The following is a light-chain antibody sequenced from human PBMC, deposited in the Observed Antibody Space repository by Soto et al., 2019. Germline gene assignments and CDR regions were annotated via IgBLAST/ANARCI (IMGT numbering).Light chain of an antibody. J-gene: IGLJ1*01. CDR2: EAS. V-gene: IGLV2-14*01. CDR1: SSDVGGYKY. CDR3: TSKTSTSPYG. Sequence: SVLTQPASVSGTPGQSITISCTGTSSDVGGYKYVPWYQQHPGKAPKLLIYEASNRPSGLSSRFSGSKSGNTASLTISGLQAEDEADYYCTSKTSTSPYGFGTGTKVTVL.